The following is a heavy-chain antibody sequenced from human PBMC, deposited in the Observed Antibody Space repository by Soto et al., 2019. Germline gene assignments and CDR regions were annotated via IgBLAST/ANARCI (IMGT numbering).Heavy chain of an antibody. CDR1: GLTFSNYA. CDR2: MSGSSSTT. Sequence: EVRLLESGGGLVKPGGSLRLSCATSGLTFSNYAMSWVRQAPGGGLEWVSSMSGSSSTTYYADSVRGRFTISRDRSKNTLYLQMSSLRAEDTALDYCAKNQVRELPRVIDFWGEGALGTVSS. V-gene: IGHV3-23*01. D-gene: IGHD1-7*01. CDR3: AKNQVRELPRVIDF. J-gene: IGHJ4*02.